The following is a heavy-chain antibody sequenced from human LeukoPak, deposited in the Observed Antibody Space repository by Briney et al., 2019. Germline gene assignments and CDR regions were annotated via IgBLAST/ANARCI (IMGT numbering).Heavy chain of an antibody. CDR3: ARDGRYSSGWYVDY. CDR2: INSDGSST. D-gene: IGHD6-19*01. Sequence: GGSLRLSCAASGFTFSSYWMHWVRQAPGKGLVWVSRINSDGSSTSYADSVKGRFTISRDNSKNTLYLQMNSLRAEDTAVYYCARDGRYSSGWYVDYWGQGTLVTVSS. V-gene: IGHV3-74*01. CDR1: GFTFSSYW. J-gene: IGHJ4*02.